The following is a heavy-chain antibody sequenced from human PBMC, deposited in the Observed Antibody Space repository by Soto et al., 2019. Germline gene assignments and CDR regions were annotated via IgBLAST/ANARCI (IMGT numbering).Heavy chain of an antibody. CDR1: GGSITSGGYC. V-gene: IGHV4-31*03. Sequence: QVQLQESGPGLVKPSQTLSLTCTVSGGSITSGGYCWTWIRQHLVKGLEWMGHIYYSGSSSYNPSLKSRLTISIDTSKNQFSLKLTSVTAADMAVYYCARDGDYFGSGSPPLLSKWGQGTLVTVSS. CDR3: ARDGDYFGSGSPPLLSK. J-gene: IGHJ4*02. CDR2: IYYSGSS. D-gene: IGHD3-10*01.